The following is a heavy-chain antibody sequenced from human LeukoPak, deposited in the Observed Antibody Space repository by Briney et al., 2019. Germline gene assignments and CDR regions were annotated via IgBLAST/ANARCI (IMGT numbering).Heavy chain of an antibody. J-gene: IGHJ4*02. CDR2: ISSSGSSI. V-gene: IGHV3-21*01. CDR1: GFTFSSYS. CDR3: APICSSGNCFQTRFDY. D-gene: IGHD3-22*01. Sequence: PGGALRLSCAASGFTFSSYSMNWGRPAPGKGLGWVSFISSSGSSIIYADSGKGRFTVSRDNAKNSLYLQMNSLGVEDTAMYYCAPICSSGNCFQTRFDYWGQGTLVTVSS.